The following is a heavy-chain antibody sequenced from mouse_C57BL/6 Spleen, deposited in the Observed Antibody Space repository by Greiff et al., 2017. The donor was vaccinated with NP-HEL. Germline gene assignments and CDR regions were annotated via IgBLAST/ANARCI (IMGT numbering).Heavy chain of an antibody. J-gene: IGHJ2*01. CDR1: GYSFTGYY. Sequence: VQLQQSGPELVKPGASVKISCKASGYSFTGYYMHWVKQSSEKSLEWIGEINPSTGGTSYNQKFKGKATLTVDKSSSTAYMQLKSLTSEDSAVYYCARRGAYIPFDYWGQGTTLTVSS. V-gene: IGHV1-43*01. D-gene: IGHD6-5*01. CDR3: ARRGAYIPFDY. CDR2: INPSTGGT.